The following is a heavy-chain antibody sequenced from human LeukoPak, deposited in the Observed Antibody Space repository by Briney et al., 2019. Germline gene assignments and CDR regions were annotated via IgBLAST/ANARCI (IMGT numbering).Heavy chain of an antibody. CDR3: ASGEMATIIIAEYFQH. D-gene: IGHD5-24*01. CDR2: IYPGDSDT. CDR1: GYSFTSYW. J-gene: IGHJ1*01. V-gene: IGHV5-51*01. Sequence: GESLKISCKGSGYSFTSYWIGWVRQMPGKGLEWMGIIYPGDSDTRYSPSFQGQVTISADKSISTAYLQWSSQKASDTAMYYCASGEMATIIIAEYFQHWGQGTLVTVSS.